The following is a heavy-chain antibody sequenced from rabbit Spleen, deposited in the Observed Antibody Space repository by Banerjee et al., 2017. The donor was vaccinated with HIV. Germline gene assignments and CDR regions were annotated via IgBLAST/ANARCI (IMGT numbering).Heavy chain of an antibody. Sequence: QLKESGGGLVQPGGSLKLSCKASGFDFSTYYMNWVRQAPGKGLEWIGYIEPVFGITYYASWVNGRFTISSHNAQNTLYLQLNSLTAADTATYFCARDPSSDYYAGFNLWGPGTLVTVS. CDR1: GFDFSTYY. V-gene: IGHV1S7*01. CDR2: IEPVFGIT. CDR3: ARDPSSDYYAGFNL. D-gene: IGHD1-1*01. J-gene: IGHJ4*01.